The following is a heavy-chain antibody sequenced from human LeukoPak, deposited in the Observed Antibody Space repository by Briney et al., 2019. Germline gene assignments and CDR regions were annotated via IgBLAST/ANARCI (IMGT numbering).Heavy chain of an antibody. CDR2: IIPILGIA. CDR3: ARAPTEYSSSSYMDV. CDR1: GGTFSSYA. V-gene: IGHV1-69*04. D-gene: IGHD6-6*01. J-gene: IGHJ6*03. Sequence: GASVKVSCKASGGTFSSYAISWVRQAPGQGLEWMGRIIPILGIANYAQKFQGRVTITADKSTSTAYMELSSLRSEDTAVYYCARAPTEYSSSSYMDVWGKGTTVTVSS.